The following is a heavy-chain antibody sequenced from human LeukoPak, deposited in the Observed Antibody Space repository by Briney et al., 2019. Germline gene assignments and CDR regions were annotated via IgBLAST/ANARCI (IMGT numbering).Heavy chain of an antibody. D-gene: IGHD3-3*01. J-gene: IGHJ5*02. V-gene: IGHV4-59*08. CDR1: GGPISSYY. CDR3: ARQGLRFSLSGFWFDP. Sequence: PSETLSLTCTVSGGPISSYYWSWIRQPPGKGLEWIGYIYYSGSTNYNPSLKSRVTISVDTSKNQFSLKLSSVTAADTAVYYCARQGLRFSLSGFWFDPWGQGTLVTVSS. CDR2: IYYSGST.